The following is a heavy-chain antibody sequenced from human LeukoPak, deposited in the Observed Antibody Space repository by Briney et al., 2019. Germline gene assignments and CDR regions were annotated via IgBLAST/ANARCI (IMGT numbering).Heavy chain of an antibody. CDR3: ARGNDFWSGYSEFDP. J-gene: IGHJ5*02. CDR2: INPSGGST. Sequence: ASVKVSCKASGYTFTTYYMHWVRQAPGQGLEWVGIINPSGGSTSYAQKSQGRVTMTRDTSTSTVYMELSSLRSEDTAVYYCARGNDFWSGYSEFDPWGQGTLVTVSS. D-gene: IGHD3-3*01. CDR1: GYTFTTYY. V-gene: IGHV1-46*01.